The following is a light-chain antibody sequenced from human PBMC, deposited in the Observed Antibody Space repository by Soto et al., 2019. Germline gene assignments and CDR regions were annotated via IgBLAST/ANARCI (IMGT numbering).Light chain of an antibody. CDR2: LGS. CDR1: QSLLHSNGYNY. CDR3: MQALQTPRT. Sequence: DIVMTQSPLSLPVTPGEPVSIYCRSSQSLLHSNGYNYLDWYLQKPGQSPQLLIYLGSNRVSGVPDRFSGSGSGADFTLKISRVEAEDVGVYYCMQALQTPRTFGQGAKVEIK. J-gene: IGKJ1*01. V-gene: IGKV2-28*01.